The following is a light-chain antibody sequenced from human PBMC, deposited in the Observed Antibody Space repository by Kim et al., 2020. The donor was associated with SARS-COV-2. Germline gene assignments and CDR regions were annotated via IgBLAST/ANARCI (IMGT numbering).Light chain of an antibody. V-gene: IGLV2-14*03. CDR1: SRDVVVYNY. CDR2: DVS. CDR3: SSYTSSVYV. J-gene: IGLJ1*01. Sequence: PGQSATTSCTGTSRDVVVYNYASEYQQHPGKAPKLMIYDVSNRPSGVSNRFSGSKSGNTASLTISRLQAEDEADYYCSSYTSSVYVFGTGTKVTVL.